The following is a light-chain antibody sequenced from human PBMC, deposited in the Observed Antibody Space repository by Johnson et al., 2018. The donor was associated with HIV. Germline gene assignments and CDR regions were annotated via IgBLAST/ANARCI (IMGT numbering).Light chain of an antibody. CDR3: GTWDSSLSAYV. CDR2: ENN. V-gene: IGLV1-51*02. CDR1: SSNIGNNY. Sequence: QLVLTQPPSVSAAPGQKVTISCSGSSSNIGNNYVSWYQQLPGTAPKLLIYENNKRPSGIPDRFSGSKSGTSATLGITGLRTGDEADYYCGTWDSSLSAYVFGTGTKVTVL. J-gene: IGLJ1*01.